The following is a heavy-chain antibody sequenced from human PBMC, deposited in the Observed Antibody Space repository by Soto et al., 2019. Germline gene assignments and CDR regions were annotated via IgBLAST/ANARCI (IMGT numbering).Heavy chain of an antibody. CDR3: ARVASGGYDHMDY. CDR2: ISAYNGNT. V-gene: IGHV1-18*01. J-gene: IGHJ4*02. CDR1: GYTFTTYG. Sequence: ASVKVSCKASGYTFTTYGLSWVRQAPGQGLEWMGWISAYNGNTNFAQNLQGRVTMTIDTSTNTAYMELRSLRSDDTAVYYCARVASGGYDHMDYWGQGTLVTVSS. D-gene: IGHD5-12*01.